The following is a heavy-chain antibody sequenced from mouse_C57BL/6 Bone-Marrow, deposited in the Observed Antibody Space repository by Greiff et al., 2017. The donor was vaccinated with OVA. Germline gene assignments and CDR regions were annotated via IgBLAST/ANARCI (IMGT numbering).Heavy chain of an antibody. Sequence: QVQLQQPGAELVMPGASVKLSCKASGYTFTSYWMHWVKQRPGQGLEWIGEIDPSDSYTNYNQKFKGKSTLTVDKSSSTAYMQLSSLTSEDSAVYYCARRGAYYSNYGGFAYWGQGTLVTVSA. CDR3: ARRGAYYSNYGGFAY. V-gene: IGHV1-69*01. CDR2: IDPSDSYT. CDR1: GYTFTSYW. D-gene: IGHD2-5*01. J-gene: IGHJ3*01.